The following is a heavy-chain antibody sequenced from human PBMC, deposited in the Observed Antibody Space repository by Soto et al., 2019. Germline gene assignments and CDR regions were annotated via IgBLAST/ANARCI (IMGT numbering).Heavy chain of an antibody. J-gene: IGHJ4*02. CDR2: ISYDGSNK. D-gene: IGHD3-10*01. Sequence: QVQLVESGGGVVQPGRSLRLSCAASGFTFSSYGMHWVRQAPGKGLEWVAVISYDGSNKYYADSVKGRFTISRDNSKNTLYLQMNSLRAEDTAVYYCAKEVAMVRGVFDYWGQGTLVTVSS. V-gene: IGHV3-30*18. CDR3: AKEVAMVRGVFDY. CDR1: GFTFSSYG.